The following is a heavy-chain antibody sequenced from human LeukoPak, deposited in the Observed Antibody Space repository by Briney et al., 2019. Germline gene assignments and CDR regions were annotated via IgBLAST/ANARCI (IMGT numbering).Heavy chain of an antibody. D-gene: IGHD6-19*01. CDR1: GGSFSSYY. CDR2: IYYSGST. CDR3: ARHGSGWHLYYFDY. V-gene: IGHV4-59*01. J-gene: IGHJ4*02. Sequence: SETLSLTCAVYGGSFSSYYWSWIRQPPGKGLEWIGYIYYSGSTNYNPSLKSRVTISVDTSKNQFSLKLSSVTAADTAVYYCARHGSGWHLYYFDYWGQGTLVTVSS.